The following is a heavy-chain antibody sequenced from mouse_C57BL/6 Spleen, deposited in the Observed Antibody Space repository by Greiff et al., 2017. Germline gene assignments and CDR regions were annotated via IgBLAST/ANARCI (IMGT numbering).Heavy chain of an antibody. CDR2: IYPRSGNT. V-gene: IGHV1-81*01. D-gene: IGHD2-4*01. Sequence: QVQLKESGAELARPGASVKLSCKASGYTFTSYGISWVKQRTGQGLEWIGEIYPRSGNTYYNEKFKGKATLTADKSSSTAYMELRSLTSEDSAVYFCARGGDYDGTTYWGQGTLVTVSA. J-gene: IGHJ3*01. CDR3: ARGGDYDGTTY. CDR1: GYTFTSYG.